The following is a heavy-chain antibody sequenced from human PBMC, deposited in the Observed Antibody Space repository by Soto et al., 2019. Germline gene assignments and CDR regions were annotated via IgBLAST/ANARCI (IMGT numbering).Heavy chain of an antibody. CDR1: GFTFSGYG. CDR2: ISYDGSNQ. Sequence: QVQVVESGGGVVQPGRSLRLSCAASGFTFSGYGMHWVRQAPGKGLEWVAVISYDGSNQYYADSVKGRFTISRDNSKSTLYLQMNSLRAEDSAVYYCAKGGSSSALYFDYWGQGTLVTVSS. CDR3: AKGGSSSALYFDY. J-gene: IGHJ4*02. V-gene: IGHV3-30*18. D-gene: IGHD1-26*01.